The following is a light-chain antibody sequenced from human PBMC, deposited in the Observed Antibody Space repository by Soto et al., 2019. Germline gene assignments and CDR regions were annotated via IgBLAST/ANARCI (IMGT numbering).Light chain of an antibody. CDR1: QTVPSR. V-gene: IGKV3-15*01. Sequence: EIGMKHSAATLSVYPGEGVTLSCRASQTVPSRIAWYQQKPGQAPSLLIYGASTRATGVPDRISGTGSGTEFTLTISSLKSEDYAVYYCQQYKSLPPITSGQGTRLEVK. CDR2: GAS. CDR3: QQYKSLPPIT. J-gene: IGKJ5*01.